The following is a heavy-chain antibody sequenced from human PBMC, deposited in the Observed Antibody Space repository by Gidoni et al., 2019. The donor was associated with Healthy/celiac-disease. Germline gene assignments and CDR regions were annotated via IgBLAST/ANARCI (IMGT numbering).Heavy chain of an antibody. CDR3: ARERTSLRRGLLYGMDV. CDR2: IWYDGSNK. CDR1: GFTFSSYG. V-gene: IGHV3-33*01. J-gene: IGHJ6*02. Sequence: QVQLVESGGGVVQPGRSLRLSCEASGFTFSSYGMHWVRQAPGKGLEWVAVIWYDGSNKYYADSVKGRFTISRDNSKNTLYLQMNSLRAEDTAVYYCARERTSLRRGLLYGMDVWGQGTTVTVSS. D-gene: IGHD2-8*01.